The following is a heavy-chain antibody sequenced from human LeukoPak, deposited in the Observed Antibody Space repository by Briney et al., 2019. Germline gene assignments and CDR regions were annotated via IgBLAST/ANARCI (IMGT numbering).Heavy chain of an antibody. CDR1: GGSFSGYY. J-gene: IGHJ4*02. D-gene: IGHD3-22*01. V-gene: IGHV4-34*01. CDR2: INHRGSI. CDR3: ARGGTFSGYGGY. Sequence: SETLSLTCAVYGGSFSGYYWNWVRQPPGKGLEWIGEINHRGSINYNPSLKSRVTISVDMSKNQFSLKLSSVTAADTAVYYCARGGTFSGYGGYWGQGTLVIVSS.